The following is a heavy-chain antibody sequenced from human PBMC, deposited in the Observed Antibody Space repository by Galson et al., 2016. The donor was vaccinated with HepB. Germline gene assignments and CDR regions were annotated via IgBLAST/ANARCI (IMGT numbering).Heavy chain of an antibody. V-gene: IGHV4-59*01. J-gene: IGHJ4*02. CDR1: GGSINGYY. D-gene: IGHD3-16*01. CDR3: ARGGGWLPDH. Sequence: SETLSLTCTVSGGSINGYYLSWIRQPPGKGLEWIGYIYDSGSTKYSPSHKSRLTISSDTSKSQFSLKLRSVTAADTAVYYCARGGGWLPDHWGQGTLVTVSS. CDR2: IYDSGST.